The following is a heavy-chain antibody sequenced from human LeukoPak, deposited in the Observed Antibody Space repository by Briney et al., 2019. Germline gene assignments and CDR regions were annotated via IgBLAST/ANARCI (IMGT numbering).Heavy chain of an antibody. CDR1: GFTFSSYA. D-gene: IGHD2-2*01. Sequence: GGSLRLSCAASGFTFSSYAMSWVRQAPGKGLEWVSAICGSGGSTYYADSVKGRFTISRDNSKNTLYLQMNSLRAEDTAVYYCAKGTYCSSTSCYHATGGYYYMDVWGKGTTVTVSS. CDR2: ICGSGGST. J-gene: IGHJ6*03. V-gene: IGHV3-23*01. CDR3: AKGTYCSSTSCYHATGGYYYMDV.